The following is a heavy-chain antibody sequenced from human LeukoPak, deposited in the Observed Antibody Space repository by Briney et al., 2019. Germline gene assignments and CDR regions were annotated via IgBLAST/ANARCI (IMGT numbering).Heavy chain of an antibody. J-gene: IGHJ4*02. D-gene: IGHD5-18*01. CDR1: GFTSSSYS. CDR3: AREYERGYSYGYDY. V-gene: IGHV3-48*01. CDR2: ISSSSSTI. Sequence: GGSLRLSCAASGFTSSSYSMNWVRQAPGKGLEWVSYISSSSSTIYYADSVKGRFTISRDNAKNSLYLQMNSLRAEDTAVYYCAREYERGYSYGYDYWGQGTLVTVSS.